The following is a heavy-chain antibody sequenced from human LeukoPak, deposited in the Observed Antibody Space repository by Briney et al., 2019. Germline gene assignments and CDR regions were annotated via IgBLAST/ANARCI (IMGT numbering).Heavy chain of an antibody. CDR1: GFTFSSYA. Sequence: GGSLRLSCAASGFTFSSYAMSWVRQAPGKGLEWVSAISGSGGSTYYADSVKGRFTISRDNSKNTLYLQMNSLRAEDTAVYYCAKFGSPYYDILTGYYAFDYWGQGTLVTVSS. D-gene: IGHD3-9*01. CDR2: ISGSGGST. V-gene: IGHV3-23*01. CDR3: AKFGSPYYDILTGYYAFDY. J-gene: IGHJ4*02.